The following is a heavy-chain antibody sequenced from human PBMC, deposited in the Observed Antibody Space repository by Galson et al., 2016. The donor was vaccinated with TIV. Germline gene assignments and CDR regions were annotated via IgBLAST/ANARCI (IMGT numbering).Heavy chain of an antibody. D-gene: IGHD3-22*01. V-gene: IGHV3-9*01. CDR2: IDWNGENI. Sequence: SLRLSCASSGFSFQNYAIHWVRQPPGKGLEWVSGIDWNGENIGYADSVKGRFTISRDNAKNSLYLQMNSLRHDDTALYFCTKVPSSGFSYYYGLDVWGRGTTVTVSS. CDR1: GFSFQNYA. J-gene: IGHJ6*02. CDR3: TKVPSSGFSYYYGLDV.